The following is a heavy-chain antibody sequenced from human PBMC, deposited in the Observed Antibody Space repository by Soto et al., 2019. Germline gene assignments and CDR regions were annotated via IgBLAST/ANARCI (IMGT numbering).Heavy chain of an antibody. CDR2: IYYSGST. Sequence: SETLSLTCTVSGGSISSGGYYWSWIRQHPGKGLEWIGYIYYSGSTYYNPSLKSRVTISVDTSKNQFSLKLSSVTAADTAVYYCAIEGYYYDSSGYFAYDWGQGTLVTVSS. CDR3: AIEGYYYDSSGYFAYD. J-gene: IGHJ4*02. D-gene: IGHD3-22*01. V-gene: IGHV4-31*03. CDR1: GGSISSGGYY.